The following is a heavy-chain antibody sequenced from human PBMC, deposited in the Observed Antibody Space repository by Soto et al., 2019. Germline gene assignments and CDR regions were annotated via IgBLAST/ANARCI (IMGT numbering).Heavy chain of an antibody. CDR2: ITTSSSYA. Sequence: GSLRLSCAASGFTFSDYYMSWIRQAPGKGLEWVSYITTSSSYANYADSVKGRFTISRDNAKNSVYLQMNNLRGEDTAVYYCVRTIQPGTTTYFDYWGQGTLVTVSS. J-gene: IGHJ4*02. CDR1: GFTFSDYY. D-gene: IGHD1-1*01. V-gene: IGHV3-11*03. CDR3: VRTIQPGTTTYFDY.